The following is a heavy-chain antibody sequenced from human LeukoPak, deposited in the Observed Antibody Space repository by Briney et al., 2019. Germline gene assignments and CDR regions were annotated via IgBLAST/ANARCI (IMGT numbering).Heavy chain of an antibody. Sequence: PGGSLRLSCAASGFTFSSYSMNWVRQAPGKGLEWVSSISSSSSYIYYGDSVKGRFTISRDNAKDSLYLQMNSLRAEHTAVYYCARDYEIYWGQGTLVTVSS. D-gene: IGHD5-12*01. J-gene: IGHJ4*02. CDR3: ARDYEIY. CDR1: GFTFSSYS. CDR2: ISSSSSYI. V-gene: IGHV3-21*01.